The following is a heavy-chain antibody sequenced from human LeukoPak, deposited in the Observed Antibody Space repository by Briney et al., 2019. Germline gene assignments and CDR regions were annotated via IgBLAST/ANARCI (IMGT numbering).Heavy chain of an antibody. CDR1: GGSVSSSSYY. CDR2: IYYSGTT. D-gene: IGHD2-21*01. CDR3: ARDRDRCGGTDY. Sequence: SETLSLTCTVSGGSVSSSSYYWGWIRQPPGKGLEWIGSIYYSGTTYYNPSLRSQVTISMDTSRNRFSLKLDSVTAADAALYYCARDRDRCGGTDYWGQGTLVTVSS. V-gene: IGHV4-39*07. J-gene: IGHJ4*02.